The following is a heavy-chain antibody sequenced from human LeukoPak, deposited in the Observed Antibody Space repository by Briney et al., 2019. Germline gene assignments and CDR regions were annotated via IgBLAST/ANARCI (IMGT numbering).Heavy chain of an antibody. Sequence: PGRSLRLSCAASGFTFSSYARHWVRQAPGKGLEWVAVISYDGSNKYYADSVKGRFTISRDNSKNTLYLQMNSLRAEDTAVYYCAREAPYDILTGYRGPDAFDIWGQGTMVTVSS. CDR2: ISYDGSNK. D-gene: IGHD3-9*01. V-gene: IGHV3-30-3*01. CDR3: AREAPYDILTGYRGPDAFDI. J-gene: IGHJ3*02. CDR1: GFTFSSYA.